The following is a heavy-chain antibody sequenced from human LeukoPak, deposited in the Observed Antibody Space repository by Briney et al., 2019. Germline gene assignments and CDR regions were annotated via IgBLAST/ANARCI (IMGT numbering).Heavy chain of an antibody. V-gene: IGHV3-11*04. Sequence: GGSLRLSCAASGLTGSHNYVSWVRQAPGKGLEWVSYISSSSSTIYYADSVKGRFTISRDNAKNSLYLQMNSLRAEDTAVYYCARDQTPGGGYYSYYYYYGMDVWGQGTTVTVSS. CDR1: GLTGSHNY. CDR3: ARDQTPGGGYYSYYYYYGMDV. J-gene: IGHJ6*02. CDR2: ISSSSSTI. D-gene: IGHD3-3*01.